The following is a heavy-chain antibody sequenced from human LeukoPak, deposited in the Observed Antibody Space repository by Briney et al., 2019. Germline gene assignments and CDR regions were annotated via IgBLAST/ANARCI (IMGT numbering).Heavy chain of an antibody. V-gene: IGHV3-64D*06. CDR3: VKATSGRLIDYYYGMDV. CDR1: GLTFSSYV. CDR2: ISSNGGST. Sequence: PGGSLRLSCSPSGLTFSSYVMHSGRHAPREGLEYVSAISSNGGSTYYADSVKGRFTISRDNSKNTLYLQMSSLRAEDTAVYYCVKATSGRLIDYYYGMDVWGKGTTVTVSS. D-gene: IGHD6-19*01. J-gene: IGHJ6*04.